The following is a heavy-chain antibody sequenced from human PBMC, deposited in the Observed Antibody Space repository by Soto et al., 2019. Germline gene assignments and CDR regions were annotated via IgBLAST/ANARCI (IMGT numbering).Heavy chain of an antibody. CDR3: AREGGDRDDAFDI. D-gene: IGHD3-10*01. Sequence: ASVKVSCKASGYTFTGYYMHWVRQAPGQGLEWMGWINPNSGGTNYAQKLQGWVTMTRDTSISTAYMELSRLRSDDMAVYYCAREGGDRDDAFDIWGQGTMVTVSS. V-gene: IGHV1-2*04. CDR1: GYTFTGYY. J-gene: IGHJ3*02. CDR2: INPNSGGT.